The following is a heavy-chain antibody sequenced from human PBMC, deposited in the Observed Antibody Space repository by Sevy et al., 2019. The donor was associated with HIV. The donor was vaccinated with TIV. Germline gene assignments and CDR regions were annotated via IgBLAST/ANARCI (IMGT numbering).Heavy chain of an antibody. CDR1: GGSISSGGYS. CDR3: ARATGGRYCSGGSCDGNFDL. J-gene: IGHJ2*01. Sequence: SETLSLTCAVSGGSISSGGYSWSWIRQPPGKGLEWIGYIYHRGSTYYNPSLKSRVTISVDRSKNQFSLKLSSVTAADTAVYYCARATGGRYCSGGSCDGNFDLWGRGTLVTVSS. V-gene: IGHV4-30-2*01. CDR2: IYHRGST. D-gene: IGHD2-15*01.